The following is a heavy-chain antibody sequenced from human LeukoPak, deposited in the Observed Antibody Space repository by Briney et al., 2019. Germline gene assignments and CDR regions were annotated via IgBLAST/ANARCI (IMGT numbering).Heavy chain of an antibody. CDR3: AKEVPAAYFDY. CDR2: VSGGGGST. V-gene: IGHV3-23*01. Sequence: SGGSLRLSCAASGFTFSSYALSWVRQAPGKGLDWVSGVSGGGGSTHYADSVTGRFTISRDNSKNTLYLQMNSLRAEDTAVYYCAKEVPAAYFDYWGQGTLVIVSS. D-gene: IGHD2-2*01. CDR1: GFTFSSYA. J-gene: IGHJ4*02.